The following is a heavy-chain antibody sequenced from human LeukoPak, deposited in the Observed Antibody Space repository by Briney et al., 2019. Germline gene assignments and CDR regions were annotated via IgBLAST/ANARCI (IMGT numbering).Heavy chain of an antibody. D-gene: IGHD2-2*01. CDR1: GFTFRAYE. CDR2: ISSSGNIM. J-gene: IGHJ4*02. V-gene: IGHV3-48*03. CDR3: AFSGTSTRVC. Sequence: PGGSLRLSCAASGFTFRAYEMNWVRQAPGKGLEWVSNISSSGNIMYYADSVKGRFTVSRDNAKNSLYLQMNSLRAEDTAVYYCAFSGTSTRVCWGQGTLVTVSS.